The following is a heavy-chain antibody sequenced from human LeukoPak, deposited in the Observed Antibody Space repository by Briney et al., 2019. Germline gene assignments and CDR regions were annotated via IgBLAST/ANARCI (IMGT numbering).Heavy chain of an antibody. Sequence: PGGSLRLSCAASGFTFSDYYMSWIRPAPRKGGEWVSYISSSGSTIYYADSVKGRFTISRDNAKNSLYLQMNSLRAEDTAVYYCAREQGSIAVAGTLDYWGQGTLVTVSS. J-gene: IGHJ4*02. CDR2: ISSSGSTI. V-gene: IGHV3-11*04. CDR1: GFTFSDYY. D-gene: IGHD6-19*01. CDR3: AREQGSIAVAGTLDY.